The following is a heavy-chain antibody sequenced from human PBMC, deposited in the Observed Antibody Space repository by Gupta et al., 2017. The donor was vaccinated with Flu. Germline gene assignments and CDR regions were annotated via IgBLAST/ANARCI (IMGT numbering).Heavy chain of an antibody. D-gene: IGHD3-10*01. CDR3: ARGGYYDSGSYVYFDN. CDR1: GGSLNNYY. J-gene: IGHJ4*02. V-gene: IGHV4-59*01. CDR2: IYYSGST. Sequence: QVQLQESGPGLVKPSETLSLPCTVSGGSLNNYYWSWIRQPPGKGLECIGYIYYSGSTNYNPSLKNRVTISIDTSMQQFSLKLTSVTAADTAVYYCARGGYYDSGSYVYFDNWGQGTLVTVSS.